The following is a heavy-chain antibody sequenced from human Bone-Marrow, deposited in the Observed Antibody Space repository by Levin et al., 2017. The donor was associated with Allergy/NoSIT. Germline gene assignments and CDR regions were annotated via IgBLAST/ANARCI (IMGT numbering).Heavy chain of an antibody. CDR2: TDQDGSDE. V-gene: IGHV3-7*01. Sequence: GGSLRLSCTTSGFTFSNSWMTWVRQAPGKGLEWVASTDQDGSDEDYVDSVKGRFTISRDNVKMSLFLQLNSLRAEDTAVYYCARGRSMDVWGQGTTVTVSS. CDR1: GFTFSNSW. CDR3: ARGRSMDV. J-gene: IGHJ6*02.